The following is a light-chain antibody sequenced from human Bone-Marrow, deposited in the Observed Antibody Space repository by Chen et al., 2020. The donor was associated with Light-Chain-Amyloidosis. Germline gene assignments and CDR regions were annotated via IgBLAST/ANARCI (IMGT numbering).Light chain of an antibody. V-gene: IGLV2-23*02. CDR1: SSDVGGYDI. Sequence: QSALTHPASVTGPPGQSITISCTGTSSDVGGYDIVSWYRQHPGKAPKLLIFEVTKRPSGVSNRFSGSKSGNTASLTISGLRTEDAADYYCCAYRGGSFPYVFGPGTKVTVL. CDR2: EVT. CDR3: CAYRGGSFPYV. J-gene: IGLJ1*01.